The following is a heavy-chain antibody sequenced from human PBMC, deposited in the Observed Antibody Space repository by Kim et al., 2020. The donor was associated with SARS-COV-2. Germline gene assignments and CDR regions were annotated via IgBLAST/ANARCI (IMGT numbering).Heavy chain of an antibody. J-gene: IGHJ6*02. V-gene: IGHV6-1*01. D-gene: IGHD3-22*01. Sequence: VSVKSRITINPDTSKTQFSLQLNSVTPEDTAVYYCARDPSMSHSSGCMDVWGQGTTVTVSS. CDR3: ARDPSMSHSSGCMDV.